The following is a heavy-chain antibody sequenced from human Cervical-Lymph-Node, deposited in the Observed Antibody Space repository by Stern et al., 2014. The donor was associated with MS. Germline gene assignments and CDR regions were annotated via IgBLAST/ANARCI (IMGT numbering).Heavy chain of an antibody. J-gene: IGHJ3*02. Sequence: QVQLQESGPGLVKPSRTLSLTCTVSGGSISSGDYYWSWIRQRPGKGLEWIGYIHYSGSTYYNPSLKSRVIISVDTSKNRFSLKLSSVTAADTAVYYCARGLWFGESNTFDIWGQGTMVTVSS. CDR2: IHYSGST. V-gene: IGHV4-31*03. D-gene: IGHD3-10*01. CDR1: GGSISSGDYY. CDR3: ARGLWFGESNTFDI.